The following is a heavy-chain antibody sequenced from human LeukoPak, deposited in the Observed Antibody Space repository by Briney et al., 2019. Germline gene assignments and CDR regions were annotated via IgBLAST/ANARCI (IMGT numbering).Heavy chain of an antibody. J-gene: IGHJ6*02. CDR2: ISRSGSTI. Sequence: GGSLRLSCAASGFTFSSYEMNWVRQAPGKGLEWVSYISRSGSTIYYADSVKGRFTISRDNAKNSLYLQMNSLRAEDTAVYYCARELDLAYCGGDCYSTYGMDVWGQGTTVTVSS. CDR1: GFTFSSYE. D-gene: IGHD2-21*02. V-gene: IGHV3-48*03. CDR3: ARELDLAYCGGDCYSTYGMDV.